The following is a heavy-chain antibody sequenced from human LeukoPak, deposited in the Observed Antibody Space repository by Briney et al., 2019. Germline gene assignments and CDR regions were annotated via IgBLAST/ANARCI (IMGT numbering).Heavy chain of an antibody. CDR2: IYYSGST. CDR3: ARSGSYNYYYYYYMDV. Sequence: SETLSLTCTVSGYFISSGYYWGWIRQPPGKGLEWIGSIYYSGSTYYNPSLKSRVTISVDTSKNQFSLKLSSVTAADTAVYYCARSGSYNYYYYYYMDVWGKGTTVTVSS. D-gene: IGHD1-26*01. J-gene: IGHJ6*03. V-gene: IGHV4-38-2*02. CDR1: GYFISSGYY.